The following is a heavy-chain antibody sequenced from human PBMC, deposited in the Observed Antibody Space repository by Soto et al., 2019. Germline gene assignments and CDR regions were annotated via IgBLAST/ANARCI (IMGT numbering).Heavy chain of an antibody. D-gene: IGHD5-12*01. Sequence: SETLSLTCTVSGGSISSYYWSWIRQPPGKGLEWIGYIYYSGSTNYNPSLKSRVTISVDTSKNQFSLKLSSVTAADTAVYYCASLPLSGYDFPVWGQGTLVTVSS. CDR2: IYYSGST. CDR3: ASLPLSGYDFPV. V-gene: IGHV4-59*08. CDR1: GGSISSYY. J-gene: IGHJ4*02.